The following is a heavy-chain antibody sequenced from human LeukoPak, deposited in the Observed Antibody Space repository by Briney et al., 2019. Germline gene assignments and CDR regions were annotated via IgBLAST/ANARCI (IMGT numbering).Heavy chain of an antibody. J-gene: IGHJ5*02. CDR2: INPNSGGT. CDR1: GYTFTGYY. V-gene: IGHV1-2*02. Sequence: GASVKVSCKXSGYTFTGYYMHWVRQAPGQGLEWMGWINPNSGGTNYSQKFQGRVTMTRDTSISTAYMELSRLRSDDTAVYYCARVDNWNYSYWFDPWGQGTLVTVSS. D-gene: IGHD1-7*01. CDR3: ARVDNWNYSYWFDP.